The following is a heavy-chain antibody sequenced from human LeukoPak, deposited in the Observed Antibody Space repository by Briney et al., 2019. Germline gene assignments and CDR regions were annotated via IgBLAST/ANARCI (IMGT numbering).Heavy chain of an antibody. Sequence: GGSLRPSCAASGFTFSSYAMSWVRQAPGKGLEWVSAIIGSGGSTYYADSVKGRFTISRDNSKNTLYLQMNSLRAKDTAVYYCAKDRGHSSGSYYYYYYYYMDVWGKGTTVTVSS. J-gene: IGHJ6*03. D-gene: IGHD3-10*01. CDR1: GFTFSSYA. V-gene: IGHV3-23*01. CDR3: AKDRGHSSGSYYYYYYYYMDV. CDR2: IIGSGGST.